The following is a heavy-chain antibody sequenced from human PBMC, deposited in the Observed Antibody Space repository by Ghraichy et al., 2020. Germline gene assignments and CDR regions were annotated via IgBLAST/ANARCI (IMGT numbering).Heavy chain of an antibody. Sequence: ASVKVSCKASGYTSTSYDINWVRQATGQGLEWMGWMNPNSGNTGYAQKFQGRVTMTRNTSISTASMELSSLRSEDTAVYYCARVRWGSGSYLFDYWGQGTLVTVSS. CDR2: MNPNSGNT. J-gene: IGHJ4*02. CDR3: ARVRWGSGSYLFDY. D-gene: IGHD3-10*01. CDR1: GYTSTSYD. V-gene: IGHV1-8*01.